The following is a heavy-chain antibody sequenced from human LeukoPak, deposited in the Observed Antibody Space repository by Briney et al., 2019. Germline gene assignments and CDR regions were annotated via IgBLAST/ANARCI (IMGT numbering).Heavy chain of an antibody. J-gene: IGHJ6*03. CDR3: TRQPNVNYYYYYMDV. CDR2: IRGKANSYAT. V-gene: IGHV3-73*01. Sequence: SGGSLRLSCAASGFTFSGSAMHWVRQASGKGLEWVGRIRGKANSYATAYAASVKGRFTISRDDSKNTAYLQMNSLKTEDTAVYYCTRQPNVNYYYYYMDVWGKGTTVTISS. CDR1: GFTFSGSA.